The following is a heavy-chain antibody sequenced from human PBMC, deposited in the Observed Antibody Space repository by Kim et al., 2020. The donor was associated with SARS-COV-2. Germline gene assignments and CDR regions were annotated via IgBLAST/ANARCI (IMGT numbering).Heavy chain of an antibody. J-gene: IGHJ4*02. CDR1: GFTFSSYW. CDR2: IKQDGSEK. D-gene: IGHD3-22*01. CDR3: ARELHHNYYDSSGYYDY. V-gene: IGHV3-7*03. Sequence: GGSLRLSCAASGFTFSSYWMSWVRQAPGKGLEWVANIKQDGSEKYYVDSVKGRFTISRDNAKNSLYLQMNSLRAEDTAVYYCARELHHNYYDSSGYYDYWGQGTLVTVSS.